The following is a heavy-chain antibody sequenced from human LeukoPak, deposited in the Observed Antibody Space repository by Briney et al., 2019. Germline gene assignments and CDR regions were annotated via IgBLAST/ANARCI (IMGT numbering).Heavy chain of an antibody. D-gene: IGHD3-22*01. V-gene: IGHV4-39*01. CDR3: AGYTIPVFYDSSGFWD. J-gene: IGHJ4*02. Sequence: SETLSLTCTVSGGSISSSSYYWGWIRQPPGKGLEWNGSIYYSGSTYYNPSLKSRVTISVDTSKNQFSLKLSSVTAADTAVYYCAGYTIPVFYDSSGFWDWGQGTLVTVSS. CDR1: GGSISSSSYY. CDR2: IYYSGST.